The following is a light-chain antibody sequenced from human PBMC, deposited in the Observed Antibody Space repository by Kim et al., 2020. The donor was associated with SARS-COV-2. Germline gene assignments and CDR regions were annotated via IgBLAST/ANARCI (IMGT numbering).Light chain of an antibody. CDR3: QQYGSSPSGYT. CDR1: HGVSSSY. V-gene: IGKV3-20*01. Sequence: PGKRATLSCRASHGVSSSYLAWYQQEPGQAPRLLIYGASSRATGIPDRFSGSGSGTDFTLTISRLEPEDFAVYYCQQYGSSPSGYTFGRGTSLE. CDR2: GAS. J-gene: IGKJ2*01.